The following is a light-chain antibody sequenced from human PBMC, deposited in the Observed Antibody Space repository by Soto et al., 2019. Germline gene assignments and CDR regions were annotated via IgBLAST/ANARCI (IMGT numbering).Light chain of an antibody. J-gene: IGKJ5*01. CDR1: QSVNKY. CDR3: QQRSDWPIT. CDR2: DAS. Sequence: EIVLTQSPATLSLSPGERATLSCRASQSVNKYLAWYRQKPGQPPRLLIYDASYRATGIPDRFSGSGSGTDFTLTISSLEPEDFAVYYCQQRSDWPITFGQGTRLEIK. V-gene: IGKV3-11*01.